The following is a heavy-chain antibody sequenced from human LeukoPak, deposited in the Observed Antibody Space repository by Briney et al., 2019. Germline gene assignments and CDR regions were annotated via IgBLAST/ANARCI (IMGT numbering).Heavy chain of an antibody. D-gene: IGHD3-10*01. CDR2: TTNRANSYTT. CDR3: ARAYYYGSGSYFPHDYYYYYMDV. CDR1: GFTFSDHY. J-gene: IGHJ6*03. Sequence: GGSLRLSCEASGFTFSDHYMDWVRQAPGKGLEWVGRTTNRANSYTTEYAASVKGRFTISRDDSKNSLHLQMNSLKIEDTAVYYCARAYYYGSGSYFPHDYYYYYMDVWGKGTTVTISS. V-gene: IGHV3-72*01.